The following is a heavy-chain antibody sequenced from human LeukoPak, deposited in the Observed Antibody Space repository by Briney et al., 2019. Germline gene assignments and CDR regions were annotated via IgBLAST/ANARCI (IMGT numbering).Heavy chain of an antibody. CDR1: GYTLNELS. CDR2: FDPDDGET. CDR3: STETSRFFDWSLSY. V-gene: IGHV1-24*01. J-gene: IGHJ4*02. Sequence: ASVKVSCKVSGYTLNELSMHWVRQAPGKGLEWMGGFDPDDGETIYAQKFQGRLTMTEDTSTYTAYMELSSLESEDTAMYYCSTETSRFFDWSLSYWGQGTLVTVSS. D-gene: IGHD3-9*01.